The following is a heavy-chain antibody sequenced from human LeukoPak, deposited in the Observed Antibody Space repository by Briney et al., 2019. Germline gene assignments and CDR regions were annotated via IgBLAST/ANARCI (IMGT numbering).Heavy chain of an antibody. CDR2: IYYSGST. Sequence: PSETLSLTCSVSGGSIGSGDYYWSWIRQHPGEGLEWIGYIYYSGSTYYNPSLKSRLTISVDTSKNQFSLKLSSVTAADTAVYYCARLYTSFRAFDIWGQGTMVTVSS. J-gene: IGHJ3*02. V-gene: IGHV4-31*03. CDR3: ARLYTSFRAFDI. CDR1: GGSIGSGDYY. D-gene: IGHD6-6*01.